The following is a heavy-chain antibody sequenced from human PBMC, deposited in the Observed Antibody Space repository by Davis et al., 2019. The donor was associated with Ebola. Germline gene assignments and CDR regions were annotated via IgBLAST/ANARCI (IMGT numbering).Heavy chain of an antibody. J-gene: IGHJ4*02. CDR2: IYSGGST. V-gene: IGHV3-53*01. CDR1: GFTVSSNY. CDR3: AKDRGSSSGPGIFDY. Sequence: GESLKISCAASGFTVSSNYMSWVRQAPGKGLEWVSVIYSGGSTYYADSVKGRFTISRDNSKNTLYLQMNSLRAEDTAVYYCAKDRGSSSGPGIFDYWGQGTLVTVSS. D-gene: IGHD6-6*01.